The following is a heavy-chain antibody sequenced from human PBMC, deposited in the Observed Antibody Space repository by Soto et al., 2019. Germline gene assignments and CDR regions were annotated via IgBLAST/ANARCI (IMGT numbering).Heavy chain of an antibody. Sequence: ETLSLTCTVSGGSISSYYWSWIRQPPGKGLEWIGYIYYSGSTNYNPSLKSRVTISVDTSKNQFSLKLSSVTAADTAVYYCARQLEGYYYYYMDVWGKGTTVTVSS. CDR1: GGSISSYY. V-gene: IGHV4-59*08. CDR2: IYYSGST. J-gene: IGHJ6*03. CDR3: ARQLEGYYYYYMDV.